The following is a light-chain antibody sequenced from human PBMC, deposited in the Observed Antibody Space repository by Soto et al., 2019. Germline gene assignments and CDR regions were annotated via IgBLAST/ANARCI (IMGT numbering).Light chain of an antibody. CDR2: RAS. J-gene: IGKJ1*01. Sequence: EIVMTQSPATLAGSPGETVTLSCRASQSLSGNLAWYQQEPGQAPRVLIFRASTRATGVPARFGGRGSGTEFTLTISGLQSEDFAVYYCQQYSKWPPWTIGPGTKVDIK. V-gene: IGKV3-15*01. CDR3: QQYSKWPPWT. CDR1: QSLSGN.